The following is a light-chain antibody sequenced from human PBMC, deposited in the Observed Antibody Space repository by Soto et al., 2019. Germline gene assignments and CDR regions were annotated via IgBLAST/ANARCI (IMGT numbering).Light chain of an antibody. CDR1: TSNIGSNS. CDR3: ATWDDSMDGRL. V-gene: IGLV1-44*01. CDR2: NND. Sequence: QSALTQPPSASGAPGQWVTISCSGSTSNIGSNSVSWYQKLPVTSPKLLICNNDQRPSGVPDRFSASKSITSASLAISGLQYEDEEEYYCATWDDSMDGRLFGGGTKLTVL. J-gene: IGLJ3*02.